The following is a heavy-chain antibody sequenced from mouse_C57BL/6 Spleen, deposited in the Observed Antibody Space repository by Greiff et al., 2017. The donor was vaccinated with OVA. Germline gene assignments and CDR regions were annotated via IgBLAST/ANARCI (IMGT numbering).Heavy chain of an antibody. D-gene: IGHD1-1*01. CDR3: ARPDPYYGSSPYAMDY. Sequence: VQLVESGAELVKPGASVKLSCKASGYTFTEYTIHWVKQRPGQGLEWIGWFYPGSGSIKYNEKFKDKATLTADKSSTTVYMELIRLTSEDSAVYFCARPDPYYGSSPYAMDYWGQGPSVTVSS. CDR1: GYTFTEYT. CDR2: FYPGSGSI. V-gene: IGHV1-62-2*01. J-gene: IGHJ4*01.